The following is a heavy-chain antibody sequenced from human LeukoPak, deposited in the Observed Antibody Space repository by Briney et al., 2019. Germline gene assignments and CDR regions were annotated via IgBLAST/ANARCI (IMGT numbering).Heavy chain of an antibody. V-gene: IGHV5-51*01. J-gene: IGHJ6*03. CDR1: GYSFTSYW. CDR2: IYPGDSDT. Sequence: GESLKISCMGSGYSFTSYWIGWVRQMPGKGLEWMGIIYPGDSDTRYSPSFQGQVTISADKSISTAYLQWSSLKASDTAMYYCARLRGSGSHYYYYMDVWGKGTTVTVSS. CDR3: ARLRGSGSHYYYYMDV. D-gene: IGHD3-10*01.